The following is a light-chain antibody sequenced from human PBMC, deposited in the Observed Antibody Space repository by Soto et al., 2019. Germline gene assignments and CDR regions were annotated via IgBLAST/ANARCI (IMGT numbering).Light chain of an antibody. CDR1: QSVSSS. CDR2: AAS. Sequence: DIQLTQSPSSLSASVGDRVTLTCRASQSVSSSLSWYQQKPGKAPNLLIYAASTLQSGVPSRFSGSGSGTDFTLTISSLQPEDFATYYCQQSYGTTRTFG. J-gene: IGKJ3*01. V-gene: IGKV1-39*01. CDR3: QQSYGTTRT.